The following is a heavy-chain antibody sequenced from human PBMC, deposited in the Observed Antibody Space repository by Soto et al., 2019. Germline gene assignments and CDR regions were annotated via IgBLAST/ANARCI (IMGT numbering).Heavy chain of an antibody. CDR1: GFTFDDYA. CDR3: AKDMRTGTALDY. V-gene: IGHV3-9*01. D-gene: IGHD1-1*01. J-gene: IGHJ4*02. CDR2: ISWNSGSI. Sequence: LRLSCAASGFTFDDYAMHWVRQAPGKGLEWVSGISWNSGSIGYADSVRGRFTISRDNAKNSLYLQMNSLRAEDTALYYCAKDMRTGTALDYWGQGTLVTVSS.